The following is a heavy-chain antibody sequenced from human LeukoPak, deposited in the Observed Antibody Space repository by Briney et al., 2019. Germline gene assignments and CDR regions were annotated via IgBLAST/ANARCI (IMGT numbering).Heavy chain of an antibody. Sequence: GASLRLSCEASGFTFSNYATSWVRQAPGRGLEWVSGINDSGENTRYADSVKGRFTISRDNSKSTLYLQMDSLRVEDTAVYYCATDRGAVTGFHDYWGQGTLVTVSS. CDR2: INDSGENT. CDR3: ATDRGAVTGFHDY. V-gene: IGHV3-23*01. D-gene: IGHD6-19*01. J-gene: IGHJ4*02. CDR1: GFTFSNYA.